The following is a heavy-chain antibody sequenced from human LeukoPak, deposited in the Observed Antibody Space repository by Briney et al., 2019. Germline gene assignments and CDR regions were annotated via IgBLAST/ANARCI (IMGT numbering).Heavy chain of an antibody. CDR1: GYSFASYW. J-gene: IGHJ3*02. Sequence: GESLKISCKGSGYSFASYWIVWVRQMPGKGLEWMGIIYPGDSDTTYSPSFQGQVTISADKSISTAYLQWSSLKASDTAMYYCARQRPYYSGAGSYRAFDIWGQGTMVTVSS. V-gene: IGHV5-51*01. CDR3: ARQRPYYSGAGSYRAFDI. CDR2: IYPGDSDT. D-gene: IGHD3-10*01.